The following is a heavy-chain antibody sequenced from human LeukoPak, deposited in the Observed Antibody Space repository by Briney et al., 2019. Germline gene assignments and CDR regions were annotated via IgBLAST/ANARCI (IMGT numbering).Heavy chain of an antibody. CDR2: ISYDGSNK. Sequence: GGSLRLSCAASGFTFSSYGMHRVRQAPGKGLEWVAVISYDGSNKYYADSVKGRFTISRDNSKNTLYLQMNSLRAEDTAVYYCAKQGYSSGWYLAYWGQGTLVTVSS. V-gene: IGHV3-30*18. D-gene: IGHD6-19*01. CDR3: AKQGYSSGWYLAY. CDR1: GFTFSSYG. J-gene: IGHJ4*02.